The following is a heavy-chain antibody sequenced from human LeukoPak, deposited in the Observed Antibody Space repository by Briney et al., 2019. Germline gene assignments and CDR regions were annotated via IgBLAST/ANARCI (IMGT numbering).Heavy chain of an antibody. CDR2: ISYDGSNK. J-gene: IGHJ3*02. V-gene: IGHV3-30*04. CDR3: ARPRLEYCSGGSCFDAFDI. D-gene: IGHD2-15*01. Sequence: GRSLRLSCAASGFTFSSYAMHWARQAPGKGLEWVAVISYDGSNKYYADSVKGRFTISRDNSKNTLFLQMNSLTAEDTAIYSCARPRLEYCSGGSCFDAFDIWGQGTMVTVSS. CDR1: GFTFSSYA.